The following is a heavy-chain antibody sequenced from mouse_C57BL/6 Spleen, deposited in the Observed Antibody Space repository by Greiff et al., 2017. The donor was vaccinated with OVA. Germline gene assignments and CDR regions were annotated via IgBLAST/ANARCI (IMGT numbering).Heavy chain of an antibody. Sequence: EVKLQQSGPELVKPGASVKISCKASGYTFTDYYMNWVKQSHGKSLEWIGDINPNNGGTSYNQKFKGKATLTVDKSSSTAYMELRSLTSEDSAVYYCASTTVVAPMDYWGQGTSVTVSS. J-gene: IGHJ4*01. D-gene: IGHD1-1*01. CDR1: GYTFTDYY. V-gene: IGHV1-26*01. CDR2: INPNNGGT. CDR3: ASTTVVAPMDY.